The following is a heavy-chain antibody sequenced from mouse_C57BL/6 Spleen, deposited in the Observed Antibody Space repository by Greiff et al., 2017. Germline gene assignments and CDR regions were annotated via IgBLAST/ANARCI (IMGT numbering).Heavy chain of an antibody. V-gene: IGHV1-64*01. CDR1: GYTFTSYW. Sequence: QVQLKQPGAELVKPGASVKLSCKASGYTFTSYWMHWVKQRPGQGLEWIGMIHPNSGSTNYNEKFKSKATLTVDKSSSTAYMQLSSLTSEDSAVYYCASPYGSSLYYAMDYWGQGTSVTVSS. D-gene: IGHD1-1*01. CDR3: ASPYGSSLYYAMDY. J-gene: IGHJ4*01. CDR2: IHPNSGST.